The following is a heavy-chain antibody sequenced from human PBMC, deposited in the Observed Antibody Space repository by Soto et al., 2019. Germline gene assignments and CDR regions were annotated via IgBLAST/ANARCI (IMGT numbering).Heavy chain of an antibody. Sequence: GGSLRLSCAASVFTFSSYAMHWVRQAPGKGLEWVAVISCDGSNKYYADSVKGRFTISRYNSKNTLYRQMNSLRAEDTAVYYCPKDPLVWSGELLGKDCFEPWAQGTMVTFSS. CDR1: VFTFSSYA. V-gene: IGHV3-30-3*01. D-gene: IGHD3-10*01. CDR2: ISCDGSNK. CDR3: PKDPLVWSGELLGKDCFEP. J-gene: IGHJ5*02.